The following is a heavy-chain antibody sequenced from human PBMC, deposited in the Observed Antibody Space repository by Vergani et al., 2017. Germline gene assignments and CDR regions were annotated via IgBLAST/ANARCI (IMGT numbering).Heavy chain of an antibody. CDR1: GGSISSGGYY. D-gene: IGHD3-22*01. CDR2: IYYSGST. J-gene: IGHJ4*02. Sequence: VQLQESGPGLVKPSPTLSLTCTVSGGSISSGGYYWSWIRQHPGKGLEWIGYIYYSGSTYYNPSLKSRVTISVDKAKNQFSLKRSSVTAADTAVYYCARAPDGGYQPRGSFDDWGQGTLVTVSS. V-gene: IGHV4-31*03. CDR3: ARAPDGGYQPRGSFDD.